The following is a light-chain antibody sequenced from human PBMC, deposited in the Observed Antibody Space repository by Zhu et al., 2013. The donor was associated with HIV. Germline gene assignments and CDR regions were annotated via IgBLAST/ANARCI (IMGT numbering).Light chain of an antibody. V-gene: IGKV1-39*01. CDR2: GAS. CDR3: QQSHATPPDT. Sequence: DIQMTQSPSSLSASVGDRVTFACRASQYISNHLNWYQQKPGKAPKLLIHGASSLLSGVPSRFSGSGSGTDFTLTISSVQPEDFATYYCQQSHATPPDTFGQGTKLEIK. CDR1: QYISNH. J-gene: IGKJ2*01.